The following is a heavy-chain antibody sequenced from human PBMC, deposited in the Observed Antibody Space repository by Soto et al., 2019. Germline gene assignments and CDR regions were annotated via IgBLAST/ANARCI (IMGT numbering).Heavy chain of an antibody. Sequence: GGSLRLSCAASGFTFSSYSMNWVRQAPGKGLEWVSSISSSSSYIYYADSVKGRFTISRDNAKNSLYLQMNSLRAEDTAVYYCARAERGYDFWSGYYYYYYGMDVWGQGTTVTVSS. CDR3: ARAERGYDFWSGYYYYYYGMDV. D-gene: IGHD3-3*01. J-gene: IGHJ6*02. CDR1: GFTFSSYS. V-gene: IGHV3-21*01. CDR2: ISSSSSYI.